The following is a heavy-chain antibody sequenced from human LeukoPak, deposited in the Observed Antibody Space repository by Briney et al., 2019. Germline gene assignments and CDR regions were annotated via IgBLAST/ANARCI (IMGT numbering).Heavy chain of an antibody. CDR1: GGTFSGYA. J-gene: IGHJ6*02. D-gene: IGHD2-15*01. V-gene: IGHV1-69*04. Sequence: VASVKVSCKASGGTFSGYAISWVRQAPGQGLEWMGRIIPILGIANYAQKFQGRVTITADKSTSTAYMELSSLRSEDTAVYYCARPYCSGGSCYSKGVDYYYYGMDVWGQGTTVTVSS. CDR2: IIPILGIA. CDR3: ARPYCSGGSCYSKGVDYYYYGMDV.